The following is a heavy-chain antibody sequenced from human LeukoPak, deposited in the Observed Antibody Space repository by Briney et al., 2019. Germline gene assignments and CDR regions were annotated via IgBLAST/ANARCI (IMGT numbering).Heavy chain of an antibody. D-gene: IGHD6-13*01. CDR3: ARHVRPIGSSWDQFNFDY. CDR2: ISAYNGNT. Sequence: ASVKVSCKASGYTFTSYGISWVRQAPGQGREWMGWISAYNGNTNYAQKLQGRVTMTTDTSTSTAYMELRSLRSDDTAVYYCARHVRPIGSSWDQFNFDYWGQGTLVTVSS. CDR1: GYTFTSYG. J-gene: IGHJ4*02. V-gene: IGHV1-18*01.